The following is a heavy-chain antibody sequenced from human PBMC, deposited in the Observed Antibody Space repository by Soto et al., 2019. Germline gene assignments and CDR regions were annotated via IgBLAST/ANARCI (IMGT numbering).Heavy chain of an antibody. J-gene: IGHJ3*02. V-gene: IGHV1-46*01. CDR3: ATPYYYDSSGYYYRDEDAGAFDI. CDR2: INPSGGST. Sequence: ASVKVSCKASGYTFSNYAMHWVRQAPGQGLEWMGIINPSGGSTSYAQKFQGRVTMTRDTSTSTVYMELSSLRSEDTAVYYCATPYYYDSSGYYYRDEDAGAFDIWGQGTMVTVSS. CDR1: GYTFSNYA. D-gene: IGHD3-22*01.